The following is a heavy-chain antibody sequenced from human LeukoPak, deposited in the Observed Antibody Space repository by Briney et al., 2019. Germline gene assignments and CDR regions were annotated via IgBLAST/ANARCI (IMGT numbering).Heavy chain of an antibody. CDR1: GFIFSNAW. CDR2: IKGKTDGGTA. CDR3: TTREKHLDY. J-gene: IGHJ4*02. V-gene: IGHV3-15*01. Sequence: GGSLRLPCAASGFIFSNAWISWVRQAPGKELEWVGLIKGKTDGGTADYAAPVKGRFTISRDDSKNTLYLQVNSLKTEDTAVYYCTTREKHLDYWGQGTLVTVSS.